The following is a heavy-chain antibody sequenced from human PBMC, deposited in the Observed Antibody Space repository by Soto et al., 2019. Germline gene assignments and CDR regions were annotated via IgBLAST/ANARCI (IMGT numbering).Heavy chain of an antibody. CDR3: AREDIVATISLDP. J-gene: IGHJ5*02. Sequence: PGGSLRLSCAASGFTFSSYGMHWVRQAPGKGLEWVAVIWYDGSNKYYADSVKGRFTISRDNSKNTLYLQMNSLRAEDTAVYYCAREDIVATISLDPWGQGTLVTVSS. V-gene: IGHV3-33*01. CDR2: IWYDGSNK. D-gene: IGHD5-12*01. CDR1: GFTFSSYG.